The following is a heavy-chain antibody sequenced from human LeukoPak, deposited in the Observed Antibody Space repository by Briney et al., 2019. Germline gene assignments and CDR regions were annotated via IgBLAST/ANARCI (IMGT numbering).Heavy chain of an antibody. CDR3: AKTWSGTFHI. D-gene: IGHD2-15*01. CDR2: TFSSGST. Sequence: ASETLSLTCTVYGGSINSGTDYWSWIRQPAGKGLEWIGHTFSSGSTNYNPSLKSRVTISVDTSKNQFSLSLTSVTAADTAIYCCAKTWSGTFHIWAQGTMVTVSS. J-gene: IGHJ3*02. V-gene: IGHV4-61*09. CDR1: GGSINSGTDY.